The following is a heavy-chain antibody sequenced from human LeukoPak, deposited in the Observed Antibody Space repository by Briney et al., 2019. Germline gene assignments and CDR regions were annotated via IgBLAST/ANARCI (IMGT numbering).Heavy chain of an antibody. CDR2: VSSSGSTI. Sequence: GGSLRLSCAASGFTFSDYFMSWIRQAPGKGLEWVSYVSSSGSTICYADSVKGRFTISRDNAKNSLYLQMNSLRAEDTAVYYCATYSSSWYHWGQGTLVTVSS. CDR3: ATYSSSWYH. D-gene: IGHD6-13*01. J-gene: IGHJ5*02. V-gene: IGHV3-11*04. CDR1: GFTFSDYF.